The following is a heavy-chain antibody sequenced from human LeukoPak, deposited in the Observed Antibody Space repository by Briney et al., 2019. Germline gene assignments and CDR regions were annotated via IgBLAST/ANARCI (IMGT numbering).Heavy chain of an antibody. Sequence: SETLSLTRTVSGGSISSYYWSWIRQPPGKGLEWIGYIYYSGSTNYNPSLKSRVTISVDTSKNQFSLKLSSVTAADTAVYYCARRPGGNSGWFDPWGQGTLVTVSS. J-gene: IGHJ5*02. D-gene: IGHD4-23*01. CDR3: ARRPGGNSGWFDP. CDR2: IYYSGST. CDR1: GGSISSYY. V-gene: IGHV4-59*01.